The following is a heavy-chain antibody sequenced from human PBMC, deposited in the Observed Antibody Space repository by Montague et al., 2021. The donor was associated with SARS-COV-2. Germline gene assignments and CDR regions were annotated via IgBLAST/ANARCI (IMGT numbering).Heavy chain of an antibody. V-gene: IGHV4-39*01. CDR1: DGSISSSFYY. Sequence: SETLSLTCTVSDGSISSSFYYWGWIRQPPGKGLEWIGSIYYSGSTYYDPSLKSRVTISVDTSKNQFSLKLSSVTAADTAVYYCVRQGSRVAGTYRTHYFDYWGQGTLVTVSS. CDR3: VRQGSRVAGTYRTHYFDY. D-gene: IGHD6-19*01. J-gene: IGHJ4*02. CDR2: IYYSGST.